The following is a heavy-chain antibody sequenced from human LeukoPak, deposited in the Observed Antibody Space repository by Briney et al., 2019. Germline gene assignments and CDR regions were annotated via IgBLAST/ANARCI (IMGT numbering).Heavy chain of an antibody. V-gene: IGHV1-69*05. CDR2: IIPIFGTA. D-gene: IGHD6-6*01. Sequence: GSSVKVSCKASGGTFSSYAISWVRQAPGQGLEWMGGIIPIFGTANYAQKFQGRVTITTDESTSTAYMELSSLRSEDTAVYYCARAEIERTVLVRPRSYYYMDVWGKGTTVTASS. CDR1: GGTFSSYA. CDR3: ARAEIERTVLVRPRSYYYMDV. J-gene: IGHJ6*03.